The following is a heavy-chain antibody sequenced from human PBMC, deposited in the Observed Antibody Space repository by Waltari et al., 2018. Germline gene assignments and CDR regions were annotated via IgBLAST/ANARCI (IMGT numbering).Heavy chain of an antibody. CDR2: INHSGST. Sequence: QVQLQQWGGGLLRPSETLSLICAVYGGSFSGYYWSWIRQPPGKGLEWIGEINHSGSTNYIPSLKSRVTISVDTSKKQFSLKLTSVTAADTAIYYCARGRGFDPWGQGTLVTVSS. V-gene: IGHV4-34*01. J-gene: IGHJ5*02. CDR1: GGSFSGYY. CDR3: ARGRGFDP.